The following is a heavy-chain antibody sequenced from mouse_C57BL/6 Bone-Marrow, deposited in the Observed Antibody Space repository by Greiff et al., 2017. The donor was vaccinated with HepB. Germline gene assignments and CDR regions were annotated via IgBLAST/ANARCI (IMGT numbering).Heavy chain of an antibody. V-gene: IGHV14-3*01. J-gene: IGHJ2*01. CDR3: ARPYYYGSSYHFDY. Sequence: VHVKQSVAELVRPGASVKLSCTASGFNIKNTYMHWVKQRPEQGLEWIGRIDPANGNTKYAPKFQGKATITADTSSNTAYLQLSSLTSEDTAIYYCARPYYYGSSYHFDYWGQGTTLTVSS. CDR2: IDPANGNT. D-gene: IGHD1-1*01. CDR1: GFNIKNTY.